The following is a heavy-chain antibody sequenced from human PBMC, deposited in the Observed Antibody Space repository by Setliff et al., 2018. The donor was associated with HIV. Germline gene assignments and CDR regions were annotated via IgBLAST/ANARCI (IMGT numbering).Heavy chain of an antibody. CDR2: IYYSGST. V-gene: IGHV4-31*03. D-gene: IGHD3-3*01. Sequence: PSETLSLTCTVSGGSISSGGYYWSWIRQHPGKGLEWIGYIYYSGSTDYNPSLKSRVTISIDTSKNQFSLKLSSVTAADTAIYYCARVPRITTLRNAFDIWGQGTMVTVSS. CDR3: ARVPRITTLRNAFDI. J-gene: IGHJ3*02. CDR1: GGSISSGGYY.